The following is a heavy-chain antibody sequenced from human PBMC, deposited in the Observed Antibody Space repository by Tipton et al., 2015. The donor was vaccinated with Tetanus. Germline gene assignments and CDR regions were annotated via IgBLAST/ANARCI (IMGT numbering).Heavy chain of an antibody. J-gene: IGHJ1*01. CDR1: GGSFSGYL. CDR3: ARQDTLNYYYVGYFHD. V-gene: IGHV4-34*01. Sequence: GLVKPSKTLSLTCSVSGGSFSGYLWSWVRQPSGKGLEWIGEINHSGTTYYNASLRSRVTISVDTSKNQFSLQLRSVTAADTAVYYCARQDTLNYYYVGYFHDWGQGTLVTVSP. CDR2: INHSGTT. D-gene: IGHD3-22*01.